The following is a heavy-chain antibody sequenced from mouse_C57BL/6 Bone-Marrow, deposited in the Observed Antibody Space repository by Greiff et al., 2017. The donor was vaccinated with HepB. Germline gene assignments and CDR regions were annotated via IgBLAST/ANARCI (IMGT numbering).Heavy chain of an antibody. J-gene: IGHJ1*03. CDR2: IDPENGDT. D-gene: IGHD2-2*01. V-gene: IGHV14-4*01. CDR1: GFNIKDDY. CDR3: TPYGYDWYFDV. Sequence: VQLQQSGAELVRPGASVKLSCTASGFNIKDDYMHWVKQRPEQGLEWIGWIDPENGDTEYASKFQGKATITADTSSNTAYLQLSSLTSEDTAVYYCTPYGYDWYFDVWGTGTTVTVSS.